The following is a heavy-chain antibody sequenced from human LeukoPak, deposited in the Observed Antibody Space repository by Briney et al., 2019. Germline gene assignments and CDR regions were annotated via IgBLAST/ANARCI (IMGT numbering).Heavy chain of an antibody. CDR3: ASGSRVIDY. CDR2: ISSSGSYT. V-gene: IGHV3-11*03. CDR1: GFTFSDYY. D-gene: IGHD2-15*01. Sequence: GGSLRLSCAASGFTFSDYYMSWIRQAPGKGLEWVSFISSSGSYTMSAGSVKGRFTISRDNAKNSLYLQMNSLRAEDTAVYYCASGSRVIDYWGQGTLVTVSS. J-gene: IGHJ4*02.